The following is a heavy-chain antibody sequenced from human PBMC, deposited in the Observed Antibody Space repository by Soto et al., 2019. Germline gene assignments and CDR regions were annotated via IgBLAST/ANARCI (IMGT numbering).Heavy chain of an antibody. CDR3: ALAGSPYNYYYGMDV. D-gene: IGHD6-19*01. Sequence: LRLSCAASGFTVSSNYMSWVRQAPGKGLEWVSVIYSGGSTHYADSVKGRFTISRDNSKNTLYLQMNSLRAEDTAVYYCALAGSPYNYYYGMDVWGQGTTVTVSS. CDR1: GFTVSSNY. CDR2: IYSGGST. V-gene: IGHV3-53*01. J-gene: IGHJ6*02.